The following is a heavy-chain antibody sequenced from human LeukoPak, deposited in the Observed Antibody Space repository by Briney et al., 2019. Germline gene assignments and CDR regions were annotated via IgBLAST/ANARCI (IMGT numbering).Heavy chain of an antibody. D-gene: IGHD4-23*01. Sequence: PGGSLRLSCAASGFTVGNNYMTWVRQAPGKGLEWVSVIYSGGSTYYADSVKGRFTISRDNSKNTLYLQMNSLRAEDTAVYYCAREAPGGNYFDYWGQGTLVTVSS. CDR3: AREAPGGNYFDY. J-gene: IGHJ4*02. CDR2: IYSGGST. CDR1: GFTVGNNY. V-gene: IGHV3-53*01.